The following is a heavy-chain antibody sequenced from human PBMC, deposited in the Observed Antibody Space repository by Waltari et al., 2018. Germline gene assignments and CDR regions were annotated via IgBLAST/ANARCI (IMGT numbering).Heavy chain of an antibody. V-gene: IGHV3-9*01. Sequence: EVQLVESGGGLVQPGRSLRLSCEASGFTFADYAMNWVRQAPGKGLEWVSGISWNSGSIGYADSVKGRFTISRDNAKNSLYLQMNSLRAEDTALYYCAKGDSSGYYYYYYGMDVWGQGTTVTVSS. J-gene: IGHJ6*02. D-gene: IGHD3-22*01. CDR2: ISWNSGSI. CDR3: AKGDSSGYYYYYYGMDV. CDR1: GFTFADYA.